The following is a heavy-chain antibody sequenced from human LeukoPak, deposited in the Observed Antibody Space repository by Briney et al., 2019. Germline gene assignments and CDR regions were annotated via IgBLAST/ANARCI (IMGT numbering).Heavy chain of an antibody. D-gene: IGHD3-3*01. Sequence: PGGSLRLSCAASGFTFSTYAMSWVRQAPGKGLEWVSGISGSGYSTFYADSVKGRFTISRDNSKNTLYLQMNSLRAEDTAVYYCAKTYDFWSGYFHYFDYWGQGTLVTVSS. CDR3: AKTYDFWSGYFHYFDY. CDR2: ISGSGYST. CDR1: GFTFSTYA. V-gene: IGHV3-23*01. J-gene: IGHJ4*02.